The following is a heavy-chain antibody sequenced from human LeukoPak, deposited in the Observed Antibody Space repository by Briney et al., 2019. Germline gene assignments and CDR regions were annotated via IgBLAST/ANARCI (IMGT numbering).Heavy chain of an antibody. Sequence: GASVKVSCKASGYTFTSYGISWVRQAPGQGLEWMGWISGYNGNTNYAQKLQGRVTMTTDTSTSTAYMELRSLRSDDTAVYYCARDYYDSSGYFVIDYWGQGTLVTVSS. V-gene: IGHV1-18*01. CDR3: ARDYYDSSGYFVIDY. CDR1: GYTFTSYG. CDR2: ISGYNGNT. J-gene: IGHJ4*02. D-gene: IGHD3-22*01.